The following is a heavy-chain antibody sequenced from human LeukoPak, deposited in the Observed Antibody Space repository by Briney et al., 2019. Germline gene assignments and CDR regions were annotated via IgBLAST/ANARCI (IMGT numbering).Heavy chain of an antibody. J-gene: IGHJ4*02. CDR3: ARAPYGDEPSFDY. CDR2: ISTSGGRI. CDR1: GFTFSSYA. D-gene: IGHD4-17*01. V-gene: IGHV3-23*01. Sequence: GGSLRLSCAASGFTFSSYAMSWVRQAPGKGLEWVSSISTSGGRIYYADSVKGRFTISRDNSKNTLYLQMNSLRAEDTAVCYCARAPYGDEPSFDYWGQGTLVTVSS.